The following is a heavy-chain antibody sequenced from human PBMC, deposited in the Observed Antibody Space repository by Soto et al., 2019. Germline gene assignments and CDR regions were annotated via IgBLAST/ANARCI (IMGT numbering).Heavy chain of an antibody. J-gene: IGHJ6*02. CDR1: GLSLSTTGVG. Sequence: QITLKESGPTLVKPTQTLTLTCTFSGLSLSTTGVGVGWIRQPPGKALEWLALIYWYDDKRSSPSLKSRLTITKDTYKNQVVLTMTNMDPVDTATYYCVQSRCGGDCLQSYSSHSYYGLDVWGQGTTVTVSS. CDR3: VQSRCGGDCLQSYSSHSYYGLDV. CDR2: IYWYDDK. V-gene: IGHV2-5*01. D-gene: IGHD2-21*02.